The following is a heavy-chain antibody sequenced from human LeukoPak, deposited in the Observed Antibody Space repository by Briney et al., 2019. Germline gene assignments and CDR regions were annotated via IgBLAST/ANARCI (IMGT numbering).Heavy chain of an antibody. V-gene: IGHV3-7*02. Sequence: PGGSLRLSCAASGISYIIDRMGWVGPAPGKGVEWGGYIKENRSENYYVASVKGRFTISRDNAKNSLYLQMDSLRVEDTAVYYCANPVWFRESPDYYGMDVWGQGTMVTVS. CDR3: ANPVWFRESPDYYGMDV. D-gene: IGHD3-10*01. CDR2: IKENRSEN. CDR1: GISYIIDR. J-gene: IGHJ6*02.